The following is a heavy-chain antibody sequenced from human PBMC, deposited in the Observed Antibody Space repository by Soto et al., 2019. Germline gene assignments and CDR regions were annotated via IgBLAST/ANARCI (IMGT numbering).Heavy chain of an antibody. CDR1: GFTFSSFP. CDR3: ARWNVQHDSYGYF. CDR2: ISSDGSNK. Sequence: SGGSLRLSCAASGFTFSSFPMHWVRQAPGKGLEWVALISSDGSNKYYADAVKGRFTISRDNSKNTLYLQMNSLRAEDTAVFYCARWNVQHDSYGYFWGQGTQVTAPQ. D-gene: IGHD5-18*01. J-gene: IGHJ4*02. V-gene: IGHV3-30-3*01.